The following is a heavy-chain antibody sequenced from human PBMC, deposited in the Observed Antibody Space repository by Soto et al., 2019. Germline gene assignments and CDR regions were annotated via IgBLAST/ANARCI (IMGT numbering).Heavy chain of an antibody. D-gene: IGHD1-26*01. CDR1: GFTVSSNY. J-gene: IGHJ3*02. CDR2: IYSGGST. V-gene: IGHV3-66*01. CDR3: ASPYYVKAFDI. Sequence: GGSLRLSCAASGFTVSSNYMSWVRQAPGKRLEWVSVIYSGGSTYYADSVKGRFTISRDNSKNTLYLQMNSLRAEDTAVYYCASPYYVKAFDIWGQGTMVTVSS.